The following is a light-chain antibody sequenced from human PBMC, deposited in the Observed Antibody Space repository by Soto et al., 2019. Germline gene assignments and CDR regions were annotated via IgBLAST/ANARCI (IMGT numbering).Light chain of an antibody. CDR3: SSYVGSNNFV. CDR1: SSVVGGYNY. J-gene: IGLJ1*01. Sequence: QSALTQPPSASGSPGQSVTISCTGTSSVVGGYNYVSWYQQHPGKAPKLMIYEVSKRPSGVPDRFSGSKSGNTASLTVSGLQAEDEADYYSSSYVGSNNFVLGTRTKVTDL. CDR2: EVS. V-gene: IGLV2-8*01.